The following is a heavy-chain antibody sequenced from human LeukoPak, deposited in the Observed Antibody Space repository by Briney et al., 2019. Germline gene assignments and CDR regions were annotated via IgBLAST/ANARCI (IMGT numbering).Heavy chain of an antibody. Sequence: PTVNLSCETSGYTYSGYYVNWVRHACGQGLEYMRRIHPNSGGITSPQRFQGRVTLTWDTSISTGYMEISSLRSDDTAVYFCARQPGGYSGGLDDWGQETMVIVSS. V-gene: IGHV1-2*06. CDR2: IHPNSGGI. J-gene: IGHJ4*02. D-gene: IGHD6-19*01. CDR1: GYTYSGYY. CDR3: ARQPGGYSGGLDD.